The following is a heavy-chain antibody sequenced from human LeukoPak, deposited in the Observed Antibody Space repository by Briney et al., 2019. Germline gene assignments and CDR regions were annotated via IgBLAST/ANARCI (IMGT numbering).Heavy chain of an antibody. Sequence: PGGSLRLSCTASGFTFGDYAMSWVRQAPGKGLEWISYISSSSSSIYYAESVKGRFTVSRDNAKNSMFLRMNSLRDEDTAVYYCARDSRGSGYEVDYWGQGTLVTVSS. J-gene: IGHJ4*02. V-gene: IGHV3-48*02. CDR2: ISSSSSSI. D-gene: IGHD5-12*01. CDR1: GFTFGDYA. CDR3: ARDSRGSGYEVDY.